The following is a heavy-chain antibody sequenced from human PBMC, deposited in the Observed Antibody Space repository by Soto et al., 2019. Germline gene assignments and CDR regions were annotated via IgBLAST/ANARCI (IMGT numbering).Heavy chain of an antibody. CDR1: GFTFSSYS. Sequence: GGSLRLSCAASGFTFSSYSMNWVRQAPGKGLEWVSSISSSSSYIYYADSVKGRFTISRDNAKNSLYLQMNSLRAEDTAVYYCASYGIYSSSPNHYYYGMDVWGQGTTVTVSS. D-gene: IGHD6-6*01. CDR3: ASYGIYSSSPNHYYYGMDV. CDR2: ISSSSSYI. V-gene: IGHV3-21*01. J-gene: IGHJ6*02.